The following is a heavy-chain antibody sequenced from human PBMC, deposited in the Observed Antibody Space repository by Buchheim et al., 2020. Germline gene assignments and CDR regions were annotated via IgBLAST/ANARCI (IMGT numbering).Heavy chain of an antibody. CDR2: INSDRRDS. CDR3: ARDYYGVDY. Sequence: EVQLVESGGGLVQPGGSLRLSCAASGFIFSNYWMHWVRQAPGKGLVWVSQINSDRRDSTYADSVKGRYNITRDNAKNTLKLQMNSLRGEDTAVYYCARDYYGVDYWGQGTL. D-gene: IGHD3-10*01. CDR1: GFIFSNYW. V-gene: IGHV3-74*01. J-gene: IGHJ4*02.